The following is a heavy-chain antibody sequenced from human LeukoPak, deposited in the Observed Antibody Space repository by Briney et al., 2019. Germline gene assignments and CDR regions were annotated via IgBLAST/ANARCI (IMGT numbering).Heavy chain of an antibody. D-gene: IGHD6-13*01. CDR3: ARGKGMSSTWNDVFDI. Sequence: PGGSLRLSCAASGFTFSSYAMSWVRQAPGKGLEWVSAISGSGGSTYYADSVKGRFTISRDNSKNTLYLQMNSLRAEDTDDTAVYYCARGKGMSSTWNDVFDIWGQGTMVTVSS. CDR2: ISGSGGST. V-gene: IGHV3-23*01. J-gene: IGHJ3*02. CDR1: GFTFSSYA.